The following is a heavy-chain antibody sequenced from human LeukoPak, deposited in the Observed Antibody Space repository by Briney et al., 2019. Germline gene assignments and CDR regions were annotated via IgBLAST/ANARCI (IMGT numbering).Heavy chain of an antibody. CDR1: GGTFSSYA. Sequence: AASVKVSCKASGGTFSSYAISWVRQAPGQGLEWMGGIIPIFGTANYAQKFQGRVTITADESTTTAYMELSSLRSEDTAVYYCARERQQLPGFDYWGQGTLVTVSS. CDR3: ARERQQLPGFDY. V-gene: IGHV1-69*13. J-gene: IGHJ4*02. D-gene: IGHD6-13*01. CDR2: IIPIFGTA.